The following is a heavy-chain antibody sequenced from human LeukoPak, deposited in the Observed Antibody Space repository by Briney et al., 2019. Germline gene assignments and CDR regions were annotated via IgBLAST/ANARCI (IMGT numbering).Heavy chain of an antibody. V-gene: IGHV4-39*01. CDR2: TFYDGST. CDR1: GGSISSSSYY. J-gene: IGHJ4*02. Sequence: PSETLSLTCTVSGGSISSSSYYWGWIRQPPGKGLEWTGSTFYDGSTYYNPSLKSRVTISVDTSMNQFSLKLSSVTAADTAVYYCARGPAPSYYDYVWGSYRRYYFDYWGQGTLVTVSS. CDR3: ARGPAPSYYDYVWGSYRRYYFDY. D-gene: IGHD3-16*02.